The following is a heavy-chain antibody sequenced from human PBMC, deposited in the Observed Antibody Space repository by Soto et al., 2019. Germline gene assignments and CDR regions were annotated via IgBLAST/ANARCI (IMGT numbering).Heavy chain of an antibody. J-gene: IGHJ5*02. CDR2: INPNSGGT. CDR1: GYTFTGYY. CDR3: ARHPERIAQIGWFDP. D-gene: IGHD6-13*01. V-gene: IGHV1-2*04. Sequence: ASVKVSCKASGYTFTGYYMHWVRQAPGQGLEWMGWINPNSGGTNYAQKFQGWVTMTRDTSISTAYMELRSLRSDDTAVYYCARHPERIAQIGWFDPWGQGTLVTVSS.